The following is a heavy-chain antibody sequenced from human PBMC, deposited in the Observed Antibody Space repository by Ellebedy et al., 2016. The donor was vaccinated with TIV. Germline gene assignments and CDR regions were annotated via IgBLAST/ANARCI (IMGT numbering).Heavy chain of an antibody. D-gene: IGHD3-10*01. CDR3: GRDGRGSGPDIDY. Sequence: PGGSLRLSCAASGFTFSNYLLSWVRQAPGKGLEWVADVKPDGRAKDDVDSVKGRVTISRDNAKNSLNLQMNGLRVEDTAVYYCGRDGRGSGPDIDYWGQGTLVTVSS. CDR2: VKPDGRAK. J-gene: IGHJ4*02. CDR1: GFTFSNYL. V-gene: IGHV3-7*01.